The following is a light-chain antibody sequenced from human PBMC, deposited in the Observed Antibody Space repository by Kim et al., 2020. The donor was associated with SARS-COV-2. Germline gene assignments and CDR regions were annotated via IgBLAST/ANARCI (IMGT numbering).Light chain of an antibody. CDR1: QSVSSY. J-gene: IGKJ2*03. Sequence: LSPGERATLTYRASQSVSSYLAWYQRKPGQAPRLLIYDASNRATGIPARFSGSGSGTDFTLTISSLEPEDFAVYYCQQRSNWPPYSFGQGTKLEI. CDR2: DAS. CDR3: QQRSNWPPYS. V-gene: IGKV3-11*01.